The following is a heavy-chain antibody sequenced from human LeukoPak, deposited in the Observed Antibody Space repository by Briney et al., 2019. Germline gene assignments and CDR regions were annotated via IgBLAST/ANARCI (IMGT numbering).Heavy chain of an antibody. J-gene: IGHJ5*02. D-gene: IGHD1-26*01. CDR1: GGSISTYY. CDR2: IYYSGST. Sequence: SETLSLTCTISGGSISTYYWSWIRQPPGKGLEWIGYIYYSGSTNYNPSLKSRVTISVDTSKNQFSLKLSSVTAADTAVYYCARGTLVGAIYNWFDPWGQGTLVTVSS. V-gene: IGHV4-59*01. CDR3: ARGTLVGAIYNWFDP.